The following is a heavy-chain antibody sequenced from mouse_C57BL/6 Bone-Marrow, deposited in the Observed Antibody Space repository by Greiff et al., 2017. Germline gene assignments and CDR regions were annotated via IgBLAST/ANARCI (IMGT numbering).Heavy chain of an antibody. V-gene: IGHV5-12*01. CDR1: GFTFSDYY. CDR2: ISNGGGST. D-gene: IGHD2-1*01. Sequence: EVMLVESGGGLVQPGGSLKLSCAASGFTFSDYYMYWVRQTPGQRLEWVAYISNGGGSTYYPDTLKGRFTISRDNAKNTLYMQMSRLKSEGRAMYYCAILYYGNFYHAMDYWGQGTSVTVSS. CDR3: AILYYGNFYHAMDY. J-gene: IGHJ4*01.